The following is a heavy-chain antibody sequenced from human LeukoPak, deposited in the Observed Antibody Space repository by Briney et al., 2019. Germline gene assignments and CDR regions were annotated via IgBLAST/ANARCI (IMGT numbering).Heavy chain of an antibody. CDR2: VNAGNGNT. D-gene: IGHD6-13*01. CDR1: GYTFTSYA. J-gene: IGHJ4*02. Sequence: ASVKVSCKASGYTFTSYAMHWVRQAPGQRLEWMGWVNAGNGNTKYSQKFQGRVTITRDTSASTAYMELNSLRSEDTAVYYCAVGIAAAGTTYYFDYWGQGTLVTVSS. V-gene: IGHV1-3*01. CDR3: AVGIAAAGTTYYFDY.